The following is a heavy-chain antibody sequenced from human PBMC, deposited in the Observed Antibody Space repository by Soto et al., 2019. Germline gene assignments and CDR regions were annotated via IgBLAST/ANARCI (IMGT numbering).Heavy chain of an antibody. Sequence: QVQLVQSGAEVKKPGASVKVSCKASGYTFTSYDINWVRKATGQGLEWMGWMNPNSGNTGYAQNCQGRGTMTRNTSISTAYMELSSLRSEDTAAYYYARGPMGADTYYRDYWGQGTLVTVSP. CDR2: MNPNSGNT. V-gene: IGHV1-8*01. D-gene: IGHD1-26*01. CDR3: ARGPMGADTYYRDY. CDR1: GYTFTSYD. J-gene: IGHJ4*02.